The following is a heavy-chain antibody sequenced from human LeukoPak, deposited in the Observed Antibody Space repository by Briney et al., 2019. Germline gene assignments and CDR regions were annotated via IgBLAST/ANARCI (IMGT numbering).Heavy chain of an antibody. CDR2: IYYSGST. D-gene: IGHD6-13*01. CDR3: ARTRRKAAAGFSSAYGMDV. V-gene: IGHV4-59*08. J-gene: IGHJ6*02. Sequence: SETLSLTCTVSGGSISSYHWSWIRQPPGKGLEWIGYIYYSGSTNYNPSLKSRVTISVDTSKNQFSLKLSSVTAADTAVYYCARTRRKAAAGFSSAYGMDVWGQGTTVTVSS. CDR1: GGSISSYH.